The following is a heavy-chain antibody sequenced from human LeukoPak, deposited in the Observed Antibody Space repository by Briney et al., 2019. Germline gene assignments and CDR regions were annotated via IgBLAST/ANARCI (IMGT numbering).Heavy chain of an antibody. J-gene: IGHJ4*02. V-gene: IGHV3-7*01. CDR1: GFTFSSYW. CDR3: ARDIEAAGLFFDY. Sequence: PGGSLRLSCAASGFTFSSYWMSWVRQAPGKGLEGGANIKYDGSEKDYVDSVKGRFTISRDNAKNSLYLQMNSLGAEDTAVYYCARDIEAAGLFFDYWGQGTLVTVSS. D-gene: IGHD6-13*01. CDR2: IKYDGSEK.